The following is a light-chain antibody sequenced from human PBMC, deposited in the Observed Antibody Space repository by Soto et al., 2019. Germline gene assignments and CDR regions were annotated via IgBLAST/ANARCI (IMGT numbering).Light chain of an antibody. J-gene: IGLJ2*01. Sequence: QSALTQPASVSGSPGQSITISCTGTSSDVGAYDCVSWYQHSPGKAPKLVTFDVTHRPPGISDRFSGSKSANTASLTISGLQAADEAFYYCSSYTTRSTLVFGGGTKLTVL. CDR2: DVT. V-gene: IGLV2-14*01. CDR1: SSDVGAYDC. CDR3: SSYTTRSTLV.